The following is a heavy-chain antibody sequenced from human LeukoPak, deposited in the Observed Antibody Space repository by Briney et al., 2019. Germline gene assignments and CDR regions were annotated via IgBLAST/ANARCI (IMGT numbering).Heavy chain of an antibody. J-gene: IGHJ5*02. CDR2: IYTGGSA. V-gene: IGHV4-4*08. D-gene: IGHD3-3*01. CDR3: ARLQPRTHYNFGSASYAFDL. CDR1: GGPISPYY. Sequence: SETLSLTCTVSGGPISPYYWGWIRQPPGKGLQWIGYIYTGGSAYYNPSLYRRVAVSVDTSKNQFSLRLTSVTAADTAMYYCARLQPRTHYNFGSASYAFDLWGQGTLVTVSS.